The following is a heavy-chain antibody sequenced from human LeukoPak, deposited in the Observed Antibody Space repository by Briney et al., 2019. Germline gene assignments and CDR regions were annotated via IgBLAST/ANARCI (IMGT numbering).Heavy chain of an antibody. J-gene: IGHJ4*02. D-gene: IGHD3-3*01. CDR2: MNPNSGNT. Sequence: ASVEVSCKASGYTFTSDDINWVRQATGQGLEWMGWMNPNSGNTGYAQKFQGRVTITRNTSISTAYMELSSLRSEDTAVYYCARGRALRFLEWLPEGRSSSFGYWGQGTLVTVSS. V-gene: IGHV1-8*03. CDR1: GYTFTSDD. CDR3: ARGRALRFLEWLPEGRSSSFGY.